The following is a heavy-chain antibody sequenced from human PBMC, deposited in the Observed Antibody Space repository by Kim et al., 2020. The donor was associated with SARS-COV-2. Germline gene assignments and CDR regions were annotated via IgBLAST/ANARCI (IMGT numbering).Heavy chain of an antibody. CDR2: IYYSGST. Sequence: SETLSLTCTVSGGSISSYYWSWIRQPPGKGLEWIGYIYYSGSTNYNPSLKSRVTISVDTSKNQFSLKLSSVTAADTAVYYCARLTPYSSSGERFDYRGQG. V-gene: IGHV4-59*08. CDR1: GGSISSYY. CDR3: ARLTPYSSSGERFDY. D-gene: IGHD6-13*01. J-gene: IGHJ4*02.